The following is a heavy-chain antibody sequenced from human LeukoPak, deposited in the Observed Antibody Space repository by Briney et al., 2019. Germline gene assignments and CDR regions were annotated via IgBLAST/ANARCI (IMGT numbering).Heavy chain of an antibody. CDR1: GGTFSSYA. Sequence: SVKVSCKASGGTFSSYAISWVRQAPGQGLEWMGRIIPILGIANYAQKFQGRVTITRDTSASTAYMELSSLRSEDTAVYYCARDKIQLWLSWFDPWGQGTLVTVSS. J-gene: IGHJ5*02. D-gene: IGHD5-18*01. CDR3: ARDKIQLWLSWFDP. CDR2: IIPILGIA. V-gene: IGHV1-69*04.